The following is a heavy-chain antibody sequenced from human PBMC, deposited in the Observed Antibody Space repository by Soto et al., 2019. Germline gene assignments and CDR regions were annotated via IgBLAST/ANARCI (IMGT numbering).Heavy chain of an antibody. CDR3: ARQGVIVIRPFDY. CDR1: GGSISSSSYY. D-gene: IGHD3-16*02. Sequence: QLQLQESGPGLVKPSETLSLTCTVSGGSISSSSYYWGWIRQPPGKGQEWIGSIYYSGSTYYNPSLKSRVTIYVDTSKNQFSLKLSSVTAADTAVYYCARQGVIVIRPFDYWGQGTLVTVSS. CDR2: IYYSGST. J-gene: IGHJ4*02. V-gene: IGHV4-39*01.